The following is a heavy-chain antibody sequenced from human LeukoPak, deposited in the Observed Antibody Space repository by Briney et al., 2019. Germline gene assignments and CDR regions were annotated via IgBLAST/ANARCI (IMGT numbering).Heavy chain of an antibody. D-gene: IGHD2-15*01. CDR1: GFTFSSYW. CDR2: IKQDGSEK. CDR3: ARTLRYCSGGSCSDFDY. V-gene: IGHV3-7*01. J-gene: IGHJ4*02. Sequence: PGGSLRLSCAASGFTFSSYWMSWVRQAPGKGLEWVANIKQDGSEKYYVDSVKGRFTISRDNAKNSLYLQMNSLRAEDTAVYYCARTLRYCSGGSCSDFDYWGQGTLVTVSS.